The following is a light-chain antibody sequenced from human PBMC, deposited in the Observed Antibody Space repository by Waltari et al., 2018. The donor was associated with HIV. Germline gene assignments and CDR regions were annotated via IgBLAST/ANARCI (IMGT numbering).Light chain of an antibody. CDR1: QGIRNY. CDR2: GAS. CDR3: QQQTSYPLT. Sequence: DIVLTQSPPVLSASVGDRITITCRASQGIRNYLALYQRKQGRAPKLLIYGASTLADGVPSRFGGSGSGTEFTLTITRLQPEDFATYYCQQQTSYPLTFGPGTRVDVK. J-gene: IGKJ3*01. V-gene: IGKV1-9*01.